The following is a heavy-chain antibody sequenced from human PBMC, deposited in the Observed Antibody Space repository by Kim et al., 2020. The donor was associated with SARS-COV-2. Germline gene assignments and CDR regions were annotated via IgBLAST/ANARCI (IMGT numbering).Heavy chain of an antibody. V-gene: IGHV3-33*01. J-gene: IGHJ4*02. CDR3: ASGGSSSSWAHLD. D-gene: IGHD2-2*01. Sequence: YVGSVKGRFTISRDNSKNTLYRQRNGLRAEDTAVYYCASGGSSSSWAHLDWGQGTLVIVSS.